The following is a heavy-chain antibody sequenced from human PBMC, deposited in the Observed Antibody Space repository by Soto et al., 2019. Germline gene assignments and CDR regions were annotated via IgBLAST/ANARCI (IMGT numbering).Heavy chain of an antibody. CDR1: GYTFTGYY. CDR2: INPNSGGT. D-gene: IGHD4-17*01. V-gene: IGHV1-2*04. Sequence: QVQLVQSEAEVKKPGASVKVSCKASGYTFTGYYMHWVRQAPGQGLEWMGWINPNSGGTNYAQKFQGWVTMTRDTSISTAYMELSRLRSDDTAVYYCARMTTVVTLPSEAYYYYGMDVWGQGTTVTVSS. CDR3: ARMTTVVTLPSEAYYYYGMDV. J-gene: IGHJ6*02.